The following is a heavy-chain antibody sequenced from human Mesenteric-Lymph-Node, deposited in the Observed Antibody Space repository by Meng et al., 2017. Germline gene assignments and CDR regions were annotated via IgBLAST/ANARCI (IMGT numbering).Heavy chain of an antibody. Sequence: GESLKISCAASGFTFSSYEMNWVRQAPGKGLEWVSYISSSGSTIYYADSVKGRFTISRDNAKNSLYLQMNSLRAEDTAVYYCAKTLDDYGDYGHYYYYGMDVWGQGTTVTVSS. D-gene: IGHD4-17*01. CDR3: AKTLDDYGDYGHYYYYGMDV. CDR1: GFTFSSYE. J-gene: IGHJ6*02. CDR2: ISSSGSTI. V-gene: IGHV3-48*03.